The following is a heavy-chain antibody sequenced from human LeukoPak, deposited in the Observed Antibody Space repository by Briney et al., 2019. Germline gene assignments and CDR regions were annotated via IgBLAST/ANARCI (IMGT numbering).Heavy chain of an antibody. CDR1: GFTFSSYS. D-gene: IGHD3-22*01. V-gene: IGHV3-21*01. J-gene: IGHJ4*02. CDR3: AREDSSGYYYSDY. Sequence: GGSLRLSCAASGFTFSSYSMNWVRQAQGKGLEWVSSISSSSSYIYYADSVKGRFTISRDNAKNSLYLQMNSLRAEDTAVYYCAREDSSGYYYSDYWGQGTLVTVSS. CDR2: ISSSSSYI.